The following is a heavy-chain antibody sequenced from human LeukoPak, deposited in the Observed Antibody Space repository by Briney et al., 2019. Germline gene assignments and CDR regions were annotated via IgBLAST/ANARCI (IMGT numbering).Heavy chain of an antibody. D-gene: IGHD5-12*01. CDR1: GFTFSSYA. Sequence: GGSLRLSCAASGFTFSSYAMHWVRQAPGKGLEWVAVISYDGSNKYYADSVKGRFTISRDNSKNTLYLQMNSLRAEDTAVYYCARDPESGYDSMYYFDYWGQGTLVTVSS. J-gene: IGHJ4*02. CDR2: ISYDGSNK. V-gene: IGHV3-30-3*01. CDR3: ARDPESGYDSMYYFDY.